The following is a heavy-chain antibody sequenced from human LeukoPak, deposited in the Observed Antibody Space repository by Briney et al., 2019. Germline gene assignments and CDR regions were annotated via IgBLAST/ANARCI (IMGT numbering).Heavy chain of an antibody. J-gene: IGHJ5*02. D-gene: IGHD5-18*01. CDR3: ARGGRGYSYGRRWFDP. CDR2: IYYSGST. V-gene: IGHV4-39*01. CDR1: GGSISSSSYY. Sequence: PSETLSLTCTVSGGSISSSSYYWGWIRQPPGKGLEWIGSIYYSGSTYYNPSLKSRVTISVDTSKNQFSLKLSSVTAADTAVYYCARGGRGYSYGRRWFDPWGQGTLVTVSS.